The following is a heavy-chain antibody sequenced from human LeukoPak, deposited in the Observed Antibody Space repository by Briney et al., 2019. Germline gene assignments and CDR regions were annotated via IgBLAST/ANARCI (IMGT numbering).Heavy chain of an antibody. CDR3: ARLFEAAVGPGIWWFDP. CDR2: IYYSGST. V-gene: IGHV4-39*07. J-gene: IGHJ5*02. D-gene: IGHD6-13*01. CDR1: GGSISSSSYY. Sequence: ASETLSLTCTVSGGSISSSSYYWGWIRQPPGKGLEWIGSIYYSGSTYYNPSLKSRVTISVDTSKNQFSLRLTSVTAADTAVYYCARLFEAAVGPGIWWFDPWGQGTLVTVSS.